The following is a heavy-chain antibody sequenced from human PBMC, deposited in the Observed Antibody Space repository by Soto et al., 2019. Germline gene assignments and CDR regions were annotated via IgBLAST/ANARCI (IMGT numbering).Heavy chain of an antibody. J-gene: IGHJ5*02. Sequence: SEPLSLPCTVSGGSLSTGNWWSWVRQPPGQGLEWIEEMYQSGYTNYNPSLKSRVTISVDKSKNQFSLKLSSVTAADTAVYYCARRAVAVTSWFDXWGQGTLFTVSX. D-gene: IGHD6-19*01. CDR1: GGSLSTGNW. CDR2: MYQSGYT. V-gene: IGHV4-4*02. CDR3: ARRAVAVTSWFDX.